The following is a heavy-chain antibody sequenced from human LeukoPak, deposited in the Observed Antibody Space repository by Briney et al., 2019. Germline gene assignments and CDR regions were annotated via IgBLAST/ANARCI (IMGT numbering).Heavy chain of an antibody. J-gene: IGHJ4*02. D-gene: IGHD5-18*01. Sequence: SETLSLTCTVSGGSITSYYWSWIRQPPGKGLEWIGYISYSGSTNYNPSLKSRVTISVDTSKNQFSLKLSSVTAADTAVYYCARQGGYSNGYARYFDYWGQGTLVTVSS. CDR3: ARQGGYSNGYARYFDY. CDR1: GGSITSYY. CDR2: ISYSGST. V-gene: IGHV4-59*08.